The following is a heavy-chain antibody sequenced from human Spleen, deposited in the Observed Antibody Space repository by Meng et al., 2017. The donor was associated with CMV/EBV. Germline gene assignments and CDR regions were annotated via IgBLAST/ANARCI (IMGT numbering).Heavy chain of an antibody. J-gene: IGHJ4*02. CDR2: INPKRGDA. V-gene: IGHV1-2*02. Sequence: ASVKVSCKASGYTFTGYFIHRVRQAPGQGLEWMGWINPKRGDANYAERFQGRVTMTRDTSINTVYMEMTSLRSDDTAVYYCARGGTSVARQITDYWGQGTLVTVSS. CDR3: ARGGTSVARQITDY. D-gene: IGHD1-1*01. CDR1: GYTFTGYF.